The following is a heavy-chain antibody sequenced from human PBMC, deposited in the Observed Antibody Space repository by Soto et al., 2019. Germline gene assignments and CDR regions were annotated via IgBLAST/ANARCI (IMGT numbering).Heavy chain of an antibody. V-gene: IGHV5-10-1*01. Sequence: PGESLKISCKGSGYSFTSYWISWVRQMPGKGLEWMGRIDPSDSYTNYSPSFQGHVTISADKSISTAYLQWSSLKASDTAMYYCARRTDFDWLLHGMDVWGQGTTVTVSS. J-gene: IGHJ6*02. CDR2: IDPSDSYT. CDR1: GYSFTSYW. CDR3: ARRTDFDWLLHGMDV. D-gene: IGHD3-9*01.